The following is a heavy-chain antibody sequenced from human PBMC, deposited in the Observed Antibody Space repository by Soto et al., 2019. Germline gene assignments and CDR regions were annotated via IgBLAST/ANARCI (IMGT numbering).Heavy chain of an antibody. Sequence: EVQLVESGGGLVQRGGSLRLSCAASGLTFSSYSMNWVRQAPGKGLEWVSYISSSSSTIYYADSVKGRFTISRDNAKNSLYLPMNSLRAEDTAVYYCAFGEASRYYYYGMDVWGQGTTVTVSS. D-gene: IGHD2-21*01. J-gene: IGHJ6*02. CDR2: ISSSSSTI. V-gene: IGHV3-48*01. CDR3: AFGEASRYYYYGMDV. CDR1: GLTFSSYS.